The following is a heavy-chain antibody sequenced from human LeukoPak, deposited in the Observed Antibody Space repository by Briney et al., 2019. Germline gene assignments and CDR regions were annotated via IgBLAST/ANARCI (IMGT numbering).Heavy chain of an antibody. CDR3: AREEFFN. Sequence: GGSLRLSCAASGFTFADFAMSWVRQAPGKGLEWVSGINWNGGSTSYADYVKGRFTISRDNANNSLYLEMNSLRAEDTALYYCAREEFFNWGQGALVTVSS. CDR1: GFTFADFA. V-gene: IGHV3-20*04. J-gene: IGHJ4*02. D-gene: IGHD3-10*01. CDR2: INWNGGST.